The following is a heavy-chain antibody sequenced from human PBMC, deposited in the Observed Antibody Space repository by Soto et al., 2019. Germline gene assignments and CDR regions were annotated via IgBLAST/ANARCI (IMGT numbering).Heavy chain of an antibody. CDR2: ILVDGRT. D-gene: IGHD2-8*02. J-gene: IGHJ3*02. CDR1: GFICSSYD. Sequence: HPGGSLRLSCAASGFICSSYDMSWVRQAPGKGLEWVSTILVDGRTFYVDSVKGRFTISRDSSQNTVYLQMNSLTAGDTALYYCAKETATGGGDFDICGQGTMVTVSS. CDR3: AKETATGGGDFDI. V-gene: IGHV3-23*01.